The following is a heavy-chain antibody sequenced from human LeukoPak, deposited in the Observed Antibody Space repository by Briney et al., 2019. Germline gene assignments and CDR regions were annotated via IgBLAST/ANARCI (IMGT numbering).Heavy chain of an antibody. D-gene: IGHD3-3*01. CDR2: MNPNSGNT. Sequence: ASVKVSCKASGYTFTSYDINWVRQATGQGLEWMGWMNPNSGNTGYAQKFQGRVTMTRNTSISTAYMELSSLRSEDTAVYYCARGFQTYTIFGVVRFDPWGQGTLVTVSS. J-gene: IGHJ5*02. CDR1: GYTFTSYD. CDR3: ARGFQTYTIFGVVRFDP. V-gene: IGHV1-8*01.